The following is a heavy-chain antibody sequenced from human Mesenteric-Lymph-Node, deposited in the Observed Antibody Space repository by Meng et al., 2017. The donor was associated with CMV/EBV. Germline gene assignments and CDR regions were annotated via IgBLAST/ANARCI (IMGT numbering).Heavy chain of an antibody. CDR2: IKQDGSEK. Sequence: LTRAASGFTFSSYWMSWVRQAPGKGLEWVANIKQDGSEKYYVDSVKGRFTISRDNAKNSLYLQMNSLRAEDTAVYYCARDADSGSYVATFGYWGQGTLVTVSS. D-gene: IGHD1-26*01. V-gene: IGHV3-7*01. CDR3: ARDADSGSYVATFGY. J-gene: IGHJ4*02. CDR1: GFTFSSYW.